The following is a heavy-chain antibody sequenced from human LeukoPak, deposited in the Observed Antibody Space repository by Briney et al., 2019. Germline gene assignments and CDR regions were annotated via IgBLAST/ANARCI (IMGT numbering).Heavy chain of an antibody. CDR2: IYSGGST. D-gene: IGHD2-2*01. V-gene: IGHV3-53*01. CDR3: ARGSRTGDPYYYYYYYMDV. J-gene: IGHJ6*03. Sequence: GGSLRLSCAASGFTVSSNYMSWVRQAPGKGLEWVSVIYSGGSTYYADSVKGRFTISRDNSKNTLYLQMNSLRAEDTAVYYCARGSRTGDPYYYYYYYMDVWGKGTTVTVPS. CDR1: GFTVSSNY.